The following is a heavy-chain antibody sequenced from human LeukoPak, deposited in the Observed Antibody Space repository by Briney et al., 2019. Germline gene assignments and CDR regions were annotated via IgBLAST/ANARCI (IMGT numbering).Heavy chain of an antibody. J-gene: IGHJ6*03. Sequence: PSETLSFTCTGSGGSRSTYYWSWIRQPPGKGLMYIGYTHTSGSTNYNSSLKRRVTISIDMSKDQFSLMLSSVTAADTAVYFCARSYGSGSYYSRYYYFYMDVWGKGTTVTVSS. CDR1: GGSRSTYY. V-gene: IGHV4-4*09. CDR2: THTSGST. D-gene: IGHD3-10*01. CDR3: ARSYGSGSYYSRYYYFYMDV.